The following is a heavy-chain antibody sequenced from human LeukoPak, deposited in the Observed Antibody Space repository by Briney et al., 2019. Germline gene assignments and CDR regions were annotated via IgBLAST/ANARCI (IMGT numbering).Heavy chain of an antibody. J-gene: IGHJ4*02. CDR1: GYTFTSYG. D-gene: IGHD1-1*01. Sequence: GASVKVSCKASGYTFTSYGISWVRRAPGQGLEWMGWISAYNGNTNYAQSLQGRVTMTTDTSTSTAYMELRSLRSDDTAMYYCARDKNWKPDYWGQGTLVTVSS. CDR3: ARDKNWKPDY. V-gene: IGHV1-18*01. CDR2: ISAYNGNT.